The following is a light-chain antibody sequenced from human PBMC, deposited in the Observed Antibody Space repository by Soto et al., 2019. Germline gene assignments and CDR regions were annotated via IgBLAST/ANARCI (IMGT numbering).Light chain of an antibody. Sequence: QSALTQPASVSGSPGQSITISCSGTSSDVGFYNYVSWFQQYPGKAPKLMIFEVTNRPSGVSDRFSGSKSDNAASRTIAGLQADDEADYFCTSYTTSSTWVFGGGTKLTVL. CDR2: EVT. CDR3: TSYTTSSTWV. CDR1: SSDVGFYNY. V-gene: IGLV2-14*01. J-gene: IGLJ3*02.